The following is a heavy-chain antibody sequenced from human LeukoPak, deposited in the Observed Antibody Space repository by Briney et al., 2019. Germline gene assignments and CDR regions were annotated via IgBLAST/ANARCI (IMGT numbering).Heavy chain of an antibody. CDR2: IYYSGST. CDR1: GGSISSSRYY. V-gene: IGHV4-39*01. J-gene: IGHJ3*02. Sequence: SETLSLTCTVSGGSISSSRYYWGWIRQPPGKGLEWLGSIYYSGSTHYNPSLKSRVTISVDTSKNQFSLKLSSVTAADTAVYYCARHTRRSSGSYSTIYDAFDIWGQGTMVTAAS. CDR3: ARHTRRSSGSYSTIYDAFDI. D-gene: IGHD3-22*01.